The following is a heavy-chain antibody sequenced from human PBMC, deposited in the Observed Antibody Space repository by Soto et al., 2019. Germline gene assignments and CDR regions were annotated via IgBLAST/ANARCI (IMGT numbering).Heavy chain of an antibody. D-gene: IGHD3-22*01. CDR3: ASGEGYYYDSSGYQPLDY. Sequence: PSETLSLTCTVSGGPISSYYWSWIRQPPGKGLEWIGYIYYSGSTNYNPSLKSRVTISVDTSKNQFSLKLSSVTAADTAVYYCASGEGYYYDSSGYQPLDYWGQGTLVTVSS. CDR1: GGPISSYY. CDR2: IYYSGST. J-gene: IGHJ4*02. V-gene: IGHV4-59*01.